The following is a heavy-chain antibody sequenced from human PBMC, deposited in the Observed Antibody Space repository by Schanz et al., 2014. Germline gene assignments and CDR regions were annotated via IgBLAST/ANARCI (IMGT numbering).Heavy chain of an antibody. V-gene: IGHV7-4-1*02. CDR2: INTNSGNP. D-gene: IGHD3-10*01. CDR1: GYNFKSYH. CDR3: ARIDMGSVRLPYYYGMDV. Sequence: QVQLVQSGSELKKPGASVKVSCKASGYNFKSYHMNWVRQAPGQGLEWMAWINTNSGNPSYAQGLRGPYVFSLDTSNNTAYLQISSLKAEDTGVYYCARIDMGSVRLPYYYGMDVWGQGTTVTVSS. J-gene: IGHJ6*02.